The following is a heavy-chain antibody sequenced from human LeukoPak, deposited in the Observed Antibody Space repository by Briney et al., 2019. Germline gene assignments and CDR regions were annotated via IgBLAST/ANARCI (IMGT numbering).Heavy chain of an antibody. Sequence: GGSLRLSCAASGFTFSNYWMSWVRQAPGRGLEWVANIKQDGSVKYYVDSVKGRFAISRDNAKNSLYLQMNSLRAEDTAFYYCARNTNYYDSSGYYGPAYGMDVWGQGTTVTVSS. D-gene: IGHD3-22*01. CDR2: IKQDGSVK. CDR1: GFTFSNYW. CDR3: ARNTNYYDSSGYYGPAYGMDV. V-gene: IGHV3-7*01. J-gene: IGHJ6*02.